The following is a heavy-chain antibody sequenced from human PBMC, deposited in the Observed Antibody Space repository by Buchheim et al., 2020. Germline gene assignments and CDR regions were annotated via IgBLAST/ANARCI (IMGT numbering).Heavy chain of an antibody. CDR1: GGSISSSSYY. D-gene: IGHD1-26*01. Sequence: QVQLQESGPGLVKPSQTLSLTCTVSGGSISSSSYYWSWIRQPAGKGLEWIGRSYKSGSTNYNPSLKSRVTISVDTSKNQFSLKLTSVTAADTAVYYCARDQELNWFDPWGQGTL. CDR3: ARDQELNWFDP. J-gene: IGHJ5*02. V-gene: IGHV4-61*02. CDR2: SYKSGST.